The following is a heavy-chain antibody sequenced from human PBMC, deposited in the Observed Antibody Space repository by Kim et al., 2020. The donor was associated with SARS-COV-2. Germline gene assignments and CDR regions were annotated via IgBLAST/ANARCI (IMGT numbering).Heavy chain of an antibody. CDR1: GYTFTSYY. V-gene: IGHV1-46*01. D-gene: IGHD3-10*01. CDR2: INPSGGST. Sequence: ASVKVSCKASGYTFTSYYMHWVRQAPGQGLEWMGIINPSGGSTSYAQKFQGRVTMTRDTSTSTVYMELSSLRSEDTAVYYCARVQVLDGSGSYYPDYWGQGTLVTVSS. J-gene: IGHJ4*02. CDR3: ARVQVLDGSGSYYPDY.